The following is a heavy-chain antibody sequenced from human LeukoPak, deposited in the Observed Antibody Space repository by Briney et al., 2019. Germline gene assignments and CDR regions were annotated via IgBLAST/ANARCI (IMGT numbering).Heavy chain of an antibody. V-gene: IGHV3-23*01. J-gene: IGHJ4*02. CDR3: AKDIDWLAFED. CDR2: IGPSGDKT. Sequence: PGGSLRLSCAASGYTFNIHGMNWVRQAPGKGPEWVSGIGPSGDKTYYADSVKGRFTISRDNSENTVYLQMNSLRVEDTALYYCAKDIDWLAFEDWGQGPLVTVSS. CDR1: GYTFNIHG. D-gene: IGHD6-19*01.